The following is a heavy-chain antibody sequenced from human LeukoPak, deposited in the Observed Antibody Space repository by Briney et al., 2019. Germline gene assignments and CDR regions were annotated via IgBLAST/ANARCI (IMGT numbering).Heavy chain of an antibody. Sequence: GGSLRLSCAASGFTFSSYSMNWVRQAPGKGLEWVSYISSSSSTIYYADSVKGRFTISRDNAKNSLYLQMNSLRAEDTAVYYCARDPILATVAPGGDFDYWGQGTLVTVSS. D-gene: IGHD4-23*01. J-gene: IGHJ4*02. CDR3: ARDPILATVAPGGDFDY. V-gene: IGHV3-48*04. CDR1: GFTFSSYS. CDR2: ISSSSSTI.